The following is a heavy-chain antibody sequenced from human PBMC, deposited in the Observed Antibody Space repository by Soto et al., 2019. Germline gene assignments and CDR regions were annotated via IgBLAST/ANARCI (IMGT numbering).Heavy chain of an antibody. J-gene: IGHJ4*02. CDR3: ARHVAVPRTRGFDY. Sequence: QVQLQESGPGLVKPSGTLFLTCAVSGGSISDNWWSWVRQPPGKGLAWIGEIYHSGTTYYTPSLGSRVVILVDKSASQISLTLSSVTAADTAVYYCARHVAVPRTRGFDYWGRGTLVAVSS. V-gene: IGHV4-4*02. CDR1: GGSISDNW. D-gene: IGHD2-21*01. CDR2: IYHSGTT.